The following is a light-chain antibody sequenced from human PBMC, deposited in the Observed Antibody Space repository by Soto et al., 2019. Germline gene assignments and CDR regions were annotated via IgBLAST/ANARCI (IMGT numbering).Light chain of an antibody. CDR3: HQYNNWPPYT. J-gene: IGKJ2*01. Sequence: EIVMTQSPATLSVSPGERATLSCRASQSVSSNLVWSQQQPGQPPRLLIYGASTRATGIPARCSGSGSATEVTLTISSRQSEDFAVYYLHQYNNWPPYTFGQGTKLEIK. CDR1: QSVSSN. V-gene: IGKV3-15*01. CDR2: GAS.